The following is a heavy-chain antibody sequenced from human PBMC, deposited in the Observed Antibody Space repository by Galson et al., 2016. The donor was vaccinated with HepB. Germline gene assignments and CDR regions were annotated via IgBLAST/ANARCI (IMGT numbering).Heavy chain of an antibody. D-gene: IGHD4-11*01. CDR3: ARGDYSYLEH. J-gene: IGHJ4*02. Sequence: QSGAEVKKPGASVKVSCKASGYDFLSYGLSWVRQAPGQGLEWIGWISGYSGNTEYSLKLQGRITMTRDTSTSTAYMDLRSLRSDDTAVYYCARGDYSYLEHWGQGTLVSVSS. V-gene: IGHV1-18*01. CDR2: ISGYSGNT. CDR1: GYDFLSYG.